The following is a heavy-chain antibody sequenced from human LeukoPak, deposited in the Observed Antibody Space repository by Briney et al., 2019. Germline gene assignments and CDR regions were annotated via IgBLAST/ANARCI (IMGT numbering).Heavy chain of an antibody. J-gene: IGHJ4*02. D-gene: IGHD3-10*01. CDR3: ARTLMGGGALDY. V-gene: IGHV3-7*03. Sequence: PGGSLRLSCAASGFTFSDYWLNWFRQAPGKGLKLVANIMEDGGEKYYVDSVKGRFTISRDNAKISLFLQINSLRAEDTAVYYCARTLMGGGALDYWGQGTLVTVSS. CDR1: GFTFSDYW. CDR2: IMEDGGEK.